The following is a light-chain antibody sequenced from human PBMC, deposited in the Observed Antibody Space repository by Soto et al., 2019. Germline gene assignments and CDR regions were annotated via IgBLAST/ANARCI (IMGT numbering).Light chain of an antibody. CDR1: QSVSSN. V-gene: IGKV3-15*01. CDR3: QQYTHWWT. J-gene: IGKJ1*01. CDR2: GAS. Sequence: EIVMTQSPSTLSVSPGERATLSCRASQSVSSNFAWYQQKPGQAPRLLIYGASTMATGIPTRFSGSWSGTEFTPTISSLPSEDFAVYYCQQYTHWWTFGQGTKVEIK.